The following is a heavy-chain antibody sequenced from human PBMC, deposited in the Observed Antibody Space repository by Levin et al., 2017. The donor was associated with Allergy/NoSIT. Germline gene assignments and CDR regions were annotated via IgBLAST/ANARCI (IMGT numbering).Heavy chain of an antibody. J-gene: IGHJ6*02. Sequence: GGSLRLSCEGSGFIFSNSAIHWVRQAPGKGLEWVAAIWYDGSNKHYADSAKGRFTISRENFKNTVYLQMNSLRAEDTALYYCAREDFWSGYIHQKYGMGLWGQGTTVTVS. CDR3: AREDFWSGYIHQKYGMGL. V-gene: IGHV3-33*01. CDR2: IWYDGSNK. D-gene: IGHD3-3*01. CDR1: GFIFSNSA.